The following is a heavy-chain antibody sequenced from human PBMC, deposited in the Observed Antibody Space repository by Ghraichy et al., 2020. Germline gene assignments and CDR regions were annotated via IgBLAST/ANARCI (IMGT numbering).Heavy chain of an antibody. CDR3: ARQSDSSSWTHFDY. CDR2: IYYSGST. CDR1: GGSISSYY. V-gene: IGHV4-59*08. J-gene: IGHJ4*02. D-gene: IGHD6-13*01. Sequence: SETLSLTCTVSGGSISSYYWSWIRQPPGKGLEWIGYIYYSGSTNYNPSLKSRVTISVDTSKNQFSLRLSSVTAADTAVYYCARQSDSSSWTHFDYWGQGTLVTVSS.